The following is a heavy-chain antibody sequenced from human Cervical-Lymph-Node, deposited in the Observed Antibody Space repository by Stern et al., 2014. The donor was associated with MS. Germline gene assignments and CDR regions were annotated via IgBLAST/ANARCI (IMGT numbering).Heavy chain of an antibody. V-gene: IGHV3-73*01. J-gene: IGHJ4*02. CDR3: AIYYGAGSYGLGY. Sequence: EVQLVESGGGLVKPGGSLKLSCAASGFDFSGSAMHWVRQAPGQGLEWVGHIRTKPNTYAAAYAASVRGRFTISRDDSKTTAYLQMNSLKTEDTAIYYCAIYYGAGSYGLGYWGQGALVTVSS. D-gene: IGHD3-10*01. CDR1: GFDFSGSA. CDR2: IRTKPNTYAA.